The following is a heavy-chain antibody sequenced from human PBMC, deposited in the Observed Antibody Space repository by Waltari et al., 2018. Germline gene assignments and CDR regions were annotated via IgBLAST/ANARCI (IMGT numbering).Heavy chain of an antibody. J-gene: IGHJ6*02. Sequence: QVQLRESGPGLVKPSETLSLTCTVSGDSISSYYWNWLRKAPGKGLEWIGYIYYGGNTLTNPSLKVPVTISVDTSNNQFSLKVTSVTAADTAVYYGAGVLSGTSNPYFYYGMDVWGQGTTVTVSS. CDR3: AGVLSGTSNPYFYYGMDV. V-gene: IGHV4-59*01. CDR1: GDSISSYY. D-gene: IGHD1-26*01. CDR2: IYYGGNT.